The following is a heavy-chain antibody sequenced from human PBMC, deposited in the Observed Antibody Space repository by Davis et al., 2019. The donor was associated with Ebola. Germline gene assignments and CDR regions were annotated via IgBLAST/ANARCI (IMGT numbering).Heavy chain of an antibody. Sequence: AGSLRLSCAASGFTFTSYSMNWVRQAPGKGLEWVSFITSSSSYIYYADSVKGRFTISRDNAKNSLYLQMNSLRDEDTAVYYCARVWARGVVIPPGFDYWGQGTLVTVSS. J-gene: IGHJ4*02. CDR3: ARVWARGVVIPPGFDY. D-gene: IGHD3-22*01. CDR1: GFTFTSYS. V-gene: IGHV3-21*01. CDR2: ITSSSSYI.